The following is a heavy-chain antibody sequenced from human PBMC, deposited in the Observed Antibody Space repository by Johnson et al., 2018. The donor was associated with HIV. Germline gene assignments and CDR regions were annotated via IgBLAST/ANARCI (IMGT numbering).Heavy chain of an antibody. CDR2: ISYDGSNK. V-gene: IGHV3-30*04. CDR1: GFTFSSYA. J-gene: IGHJ3*02. Sequence: QVRLVESGGGVVQPGRSLRLSCAASGFTFSSYAMHWVRQAPGKGLEWVAVISYDGSNKYYADSVKGRFTISRDNSKNTLYLQMNSLRAEDTAVYYGARLGVGATWHAFDIWGQGTMVTVSS. CDR3: ARLGVGATWHAFDI. D-gene: IGHD1-26*01.